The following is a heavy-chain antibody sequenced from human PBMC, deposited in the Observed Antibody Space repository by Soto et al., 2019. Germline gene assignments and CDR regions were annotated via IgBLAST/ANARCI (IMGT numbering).Heavy chain of an antibody. CDR2: ISYDGSNK. Sequence: QVQLVESGGGVVQPGRSLRLSCAASGFTFSSFGIHWVRQAPGKGLEWVATISYDGSNKYYADSVKGRFTISRDNSKNTLYLQMNSLRPEDTAVFYCAKPTVPFSRLIVAGPFHHWGQGTLVTVSS. V-gene: IGHV3-30*18. J-gene: IGHJ4*02. CDR1: GFTFSSFG. D-gene: IGHD5-12*01. CDR3: AKPTVPFSRLIVAGPFHH.